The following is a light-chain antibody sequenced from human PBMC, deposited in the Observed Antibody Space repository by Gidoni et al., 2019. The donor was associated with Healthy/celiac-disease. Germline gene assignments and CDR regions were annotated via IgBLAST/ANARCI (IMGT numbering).Light chain of an antibody. CDR3: QQYNSYPGT. J-gene: IGKJ1*01. CDR1: QSISSW. Sequence: DIQMTQSPSTLSASVGDRVTITCRASQSISSWLAWYQQKPGKAPKLLIYKASSLESGVPSRFSGSGSGTEFTLTISSLQPDEFATYYCQQYNSYPGTFGQGTKVEIK. V-gene: IGKV1-5*03. CDR2: KAS.